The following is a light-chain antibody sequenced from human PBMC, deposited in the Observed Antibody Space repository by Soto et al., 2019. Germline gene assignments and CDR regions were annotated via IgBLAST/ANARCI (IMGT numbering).Light chain of an antibody. CDR1: SSNIGAGYD. CDR3: QSYDSSLSGSLWF. J-gene: IGLJ1*01. CDR2: GNS. Sequence: QSVLTQPPSVSGAPGQRVTISCTGSSSNIGAGYDVHWYQQLPGTAPKLLIYGNSNRPSGVPDRFSGSKSGTSASLAITGLQAEDEADYYCQSYDSSLSGSLWFSGPGTKFTVL. V-gene: IGLV1-40*01.